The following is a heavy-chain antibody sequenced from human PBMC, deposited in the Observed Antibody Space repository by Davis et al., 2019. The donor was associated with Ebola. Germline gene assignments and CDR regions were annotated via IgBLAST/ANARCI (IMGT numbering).Heavy chain of an antibody. V-gene: IGHV3-23*01. CDR2: LGLSADT. CDR3: AKDTSNVWFDV. D-gene: IGHD6-19*01. CDR1: GFTFSSYA. J-gene: IGHJ3*01. Sequence: GGSLRLSCVASGFTFSSYAMNWVRQAPGKGLEWVSTLGLSADTYYADSVKGRFTISRDNSKNTLHLQMNSLRVEDTAIYYCAKDTSNVWFDVWGQGTMVTVSS.